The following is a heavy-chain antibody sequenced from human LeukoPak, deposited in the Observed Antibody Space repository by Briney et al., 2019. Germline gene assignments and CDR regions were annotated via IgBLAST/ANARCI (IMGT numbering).Heavy chain of an antibody. CDR2: IYYSGST. J-gene: IGHJ4*02. V-gene: IGHV4-39*01. CDR3: ATSSGSYYY. CDR1: GGSISSSNYY. D-gene: IGHD1-26*01. Sequence: SETLSLTCTVSGGSISSSNYYWGWIRQPPGKGLEWIGNIYYSGSTYYNPSLKSRVTISVDTSKNQFSLKLSSVTAADTAVYYCATSSGSYYYWGQGTLVTVSS.